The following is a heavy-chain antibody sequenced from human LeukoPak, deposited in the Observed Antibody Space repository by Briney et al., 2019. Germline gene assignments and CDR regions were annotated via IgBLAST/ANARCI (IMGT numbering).Heavy chain of an antibody. CDR3: ARDLGTTEGNWFDP. V-gene: IGHV3-30*04. D-gene: IGHD1-1*01. J-gene: IGHJ5*02. Sequence: GRSLRLSCAASGFTFSSYAMHWVRQAPGKGLEWVGVISYDGSNKYYADSVKGRFTISRDNSKNTLYLQMNSLRAEDTAVYYCARDLGTTEGNWFDPWGQGTLVTVSS. CDR2: ISYDGSNK. CDR1: GFTFSSYA.